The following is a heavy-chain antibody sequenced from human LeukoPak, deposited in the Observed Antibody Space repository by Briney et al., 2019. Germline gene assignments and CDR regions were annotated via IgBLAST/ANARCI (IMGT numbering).Heavy chain of an antibody. Sequence: ASVKVSCKASGGTFSTYAISWVRQAPGQGLEWMGGIIPIFGTANYAQKFQGRVTITTDGSTNTAYMELSSLGFEDTAVYYCARGGDSYYYYYMDVWGKGTTVTVSS. CDR2: IIPIFGTA. CDR3: ARGGDSYYYYYMDV. V-gene: IGHV1-69*05. J-gene: IGHJ6*03. CDR1: GGTFSTYA.